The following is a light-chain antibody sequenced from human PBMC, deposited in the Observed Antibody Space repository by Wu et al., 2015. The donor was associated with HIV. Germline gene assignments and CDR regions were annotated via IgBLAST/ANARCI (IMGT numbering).Light chain of an antibody. Sequence: EIVLTQSPDTLSLSPGERATLSCRASQSVSSSLAWYQQKPGQAPRLLIYGASSRATGIPDRLSGSGSGTDFTLTISRLEPEDFAVYHCHQHYDSPLTFGGGTKVELK. CDR3: HQHYDSPLT. J-gene: IGKJ4*01. V-gene: IGKV3-20*01. CDR1: QSVSSS. CDR2: GAS.